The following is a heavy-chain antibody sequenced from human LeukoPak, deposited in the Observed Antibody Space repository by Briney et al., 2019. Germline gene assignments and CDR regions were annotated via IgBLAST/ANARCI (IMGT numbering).Heavy chain of an antibody. J-gene: IGHJ3*02. CDR3: HISSRTPIVDAFDI. Sequence: GGSLRLSCAASGFTFSSYAMHWVRQAPGKGLEWVAVISYDGSNKYYADSVKGRFTISRDNSKNTLYLQMNSLRAEDTAVYYCHISSRTPIVDAFDIRGQGTMVTVSS. D-gene: IGHD6-13*01. V-gene: IGHV3-30-3*01. CDR1: GFTFSSYA. CDR2: ISYDGSNK.